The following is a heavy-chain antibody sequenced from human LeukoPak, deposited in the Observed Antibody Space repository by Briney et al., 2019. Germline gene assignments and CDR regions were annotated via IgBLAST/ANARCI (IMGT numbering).Heavy chain of an antibody. Sequence: PGGSLRLSCAASGLTFYNYAMSWVRQAPGKGLEWVGRIRSKGNNDATSYAASVKGRFTISRDDSENTAYLQMHSLKTEDTAVYYCLIGGNYYGYWGQGTLVTVSS. D-gene: IGHD1-26*01. CDR2: IRSKGNNDAT. V-gene: IGHV3-73*01. CDR1: GLTFYNYA. CDR3: LIGGNYYGY. J-gene: IGHJ4*02.